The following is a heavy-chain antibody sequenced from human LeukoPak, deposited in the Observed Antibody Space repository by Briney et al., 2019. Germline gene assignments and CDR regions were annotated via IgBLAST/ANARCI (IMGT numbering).Heavy chain of an antibody. CDR3: ARGSTTEQENYYYYYGMDV. CDR2: IIPIFGTA. D-gene: IGHD4-17*01. CDR1: GGTFSSYA. V-gene: IGHV1-69*13. J-gene: IGHJ6*04. Sequence: SVKVSCKASGGTFSSYATSWVRQAPGQGLEWMGGIIPIFGTANYAQKFQGRVTITADESTSTAYTELSSLRSEDTAVYYCARGSTTEQENYYYYYGMDVWGKGTTVTVSS.